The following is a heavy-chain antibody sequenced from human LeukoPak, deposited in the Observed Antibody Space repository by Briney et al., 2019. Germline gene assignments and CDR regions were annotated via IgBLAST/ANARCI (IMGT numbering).Heavy chain of an antibody. J-gene: IGHJ5*02. CDR1: RDSVSSNSAA. CDR2: TYYRSMWYN. D-gene: IGHD2-2*01. CDR3: ARDWLGYCSSTSCYSFGWFDP. Sequence: QPLSLTSAISRDSVSSNSAAWNSIMQSPSRRLLFLGTTYYRSMWYNYYALSVKSPITINPDTSKNQFSLQLNSVTPEDMVVYYCARDWLGYCSSTSCYSFGWFDPWGQGTLVTVSS. V-gene: IGHV6-1*01.